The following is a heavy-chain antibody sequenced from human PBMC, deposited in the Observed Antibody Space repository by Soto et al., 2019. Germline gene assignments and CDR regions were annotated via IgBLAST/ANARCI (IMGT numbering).Heavy chain of an antibody. D-gene: IGHD2-2*01. J-gene: IGHJ6*02. CDR3: ARGEGYCISTSCYPPYYGMDV. V-gene: IGHV3-30-3*01. CDR2: ISYDGSNK. Sequence: QVQLVESGGGVVQPGRSLRLSCAASGFTFSSYAMHWVRQAPGKGLEWVAVISYDGSNKYYADSVKGRFTISRDNSKNTLYLQMNSLRAEDTSVYYCARGEGYCISTSCYPPYYGMDVWGQGTTVTVSS. CDR1: GFTFSSYA.